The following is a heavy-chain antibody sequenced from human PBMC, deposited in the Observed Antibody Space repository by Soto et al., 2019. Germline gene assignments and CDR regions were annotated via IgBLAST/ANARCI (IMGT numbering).Heavy chain of an antibody. V-gene: IGHV3-33*06. D-gene: IGHD2-21*02. CDR2: IWDDGSKK. J-gene: IGHJ4*02. CDR3: VKEHCGGDCYSNPYFDY. Sequence: QVQLVESGGGVVQPGRSLRLSCAASGFTFSTYGIHWVRQAPGKGLEWLAVIWDDGSKKYYADSVQGRFTISRDNSKKTGYLQMNSLRAEDTAVYYCVKEHCGGDCYSNPYFDYWGQGTLVTVSS. CDR1: GFTFSTYG.